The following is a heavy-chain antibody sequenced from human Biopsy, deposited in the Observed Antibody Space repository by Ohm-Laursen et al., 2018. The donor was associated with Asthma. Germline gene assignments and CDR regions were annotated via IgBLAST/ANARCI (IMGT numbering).Heavy chain of an antibody. V-gene: IGHV1-2*06. CDR1: GYTFAGYN. D-gene: IGHD6-19*01. CDR3: AIVGYSSGWDFFDY. J-gene: IGHJ4*02. Sequence: ASVKVSCKASGYTFAGYNMYWVRQAPGQGLEWMGRISPNSGDTDFAQKFQGRVTMTRDTSISTAYMELSRLRSDDTAVYYCAIVGYSSGWDFFDYWGQGSLVLVSS. CDR2: ISPNSGDT.